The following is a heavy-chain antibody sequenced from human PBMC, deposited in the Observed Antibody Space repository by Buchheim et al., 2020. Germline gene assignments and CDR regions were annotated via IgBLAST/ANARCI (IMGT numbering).Heavy chain of an antibody. J-gene: IGHJ6*02. Sequence: EVQLVESGGGLVQPGGSLRLSCAASGFDFSNSWMHWVRQAPGKGLVWVSHINSDGSTTTYADSVKGRFTISRDKAKNTVHLEMNSLRVEDTAVYYCARDRSYALDVWGQGTT. V-gene: IGHV3-74*03. CDR2: INSDGSTT. CDR1: GFDFSNSW. CDR3: ARDRSYALDV.